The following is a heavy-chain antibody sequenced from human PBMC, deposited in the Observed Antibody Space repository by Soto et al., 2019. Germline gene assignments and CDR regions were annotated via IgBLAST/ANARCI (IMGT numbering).Heavy chain of an antibody. D-gene: IGHD3-9*01. CDR2: INHSGST. V-gene: IGHV4-34*01. CDR1: GGSFSGYY. Sequence: SETLSLTCAVYGGSFSGYYWSWIRQPPGKGLEWIGEINHSGSTNYNPSLKSRVTISVDTSKNQFSLKLSSVTAADTAVYYCAGDATYYHILTLPYWGLGTLVTVS. CDR3: AGDATYYHILTLPY. J-gene: IGHJ4*02.